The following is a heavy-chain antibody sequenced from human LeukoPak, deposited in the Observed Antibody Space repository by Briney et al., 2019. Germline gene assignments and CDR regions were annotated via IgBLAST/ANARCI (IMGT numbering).Heavy chain of an antibody. CDR1: GFTFSSYW. CDR2: IKQDGSEK. Sequence: GGSLRLSCAASGFTFSSYWMSWVRQAPGKGLEWVANIKQDGSEKYYVDSVKGRFTISRDNAKNSLYLQMSSLRAEDTAVYYCAREYSSSWYEYAFDMWGQGTMVTVSS. D-gene: IGHD6-13*01. CDR3: AREYSSSWYEYAFDM. J-gene: IGHJ3*02. V-gene: IGHV3-7*01.